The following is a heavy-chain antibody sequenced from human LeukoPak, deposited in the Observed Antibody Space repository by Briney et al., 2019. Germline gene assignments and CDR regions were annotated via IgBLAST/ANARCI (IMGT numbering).Heavy chain of an antibody. Sequence: ASVKVSCKASGYTFTTYYMHWVRQAPGQGLEWMGIINPSGGSTTYAQKFQGRVTITRDTSTSTAYMEVSSLRSEDTAVYYCARDLVKRANRYYYYGMDVWGQGTTVTVSS. J-gene: IGHJ6*02. CDR1: GYTFTTYY. D-gene: IGHD1-14*01. CDR3: ARDLVKRANRYYYYGMDV. V-gene: IGHV1-46*01. CDR2: INPSGGST.